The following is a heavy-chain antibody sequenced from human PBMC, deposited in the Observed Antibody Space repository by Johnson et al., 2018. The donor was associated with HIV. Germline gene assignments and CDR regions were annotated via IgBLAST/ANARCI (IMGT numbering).Heavy chain of an antibody. CDR1: GFTFSSSA. CDR3: ARNSGNGLVLRGDAFDM. CDR2: ISYDGSIK. D-gene: IGHD2-8*01. Sequence: VQLVESGGGVVQPGKSLRLPCAASGFTFSSSAMHWVRQAPGQGLQWVALISYDGSIKYFADSVKGRFTISRDNSKNTLHLQMNSLRPEDTAVYYCARNSGNGLVLRGDAFDMWGQGTMVTVSS. V-gene: IGHV3-30-3*01. J-gene: IGHJ3*02.